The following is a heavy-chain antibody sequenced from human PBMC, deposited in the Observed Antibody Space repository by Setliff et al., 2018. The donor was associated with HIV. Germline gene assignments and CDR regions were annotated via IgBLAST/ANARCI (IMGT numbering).Heavy chain of an antibody. CDR2: INPNSGGT. CDR3: ARGDIIAVPAAIDMDV. Sequence: ASLKVSCKASGYTFSGYYMHWVRQAPGQGLEWMGWINPNSGGTNYAQKFQGRVTMTRDTSISTAYMELSRLRSDDTAVYYCARGDIIAVPAAIDMDVWGKGTTVTVSS. V-gene: IGHV1-2*02. CDR1: GYTFSGYY. J-gene: IGHJ6*03. D-gene: IGHD2-2*01.